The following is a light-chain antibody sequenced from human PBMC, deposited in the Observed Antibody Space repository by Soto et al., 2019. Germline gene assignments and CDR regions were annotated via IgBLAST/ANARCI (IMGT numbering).Light chain of an antibody. CDR2: SPS. Sequence: EIVLTQSPATLSLSPGEIATLSCRASQNVGNDLVWYHQNRGQAPRLRIYSPSNRATGIPARFSGSGSGTSFALDSRSLEPEEFAAYCRQQRSNWRPTFGGGTKVEIK. J-gene: IGKJ4*01. CDR1: QNVGND. V-gene: IGKV3-11*01. CDR3: QQRSNWRPT.